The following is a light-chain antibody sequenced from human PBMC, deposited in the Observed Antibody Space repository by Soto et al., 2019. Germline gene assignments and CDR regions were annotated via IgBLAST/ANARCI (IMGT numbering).Light chain of an antibody. V-gene: IGLV2-14*01. CDR1: SSDVGGYNY. CDR2: EVR. J-gene: IGLJ1*01. CDR3: SSYTSTSALCV. Sequence: QSALTQPASVSGSPGQSITISCTGTSSDVGGYNYVSWYQQHPGKAPKLIIFEVRNRPSGVSDRFSGSKSGNTASLTISGLQAGYEADYYCSSYTSTSALCVFGPGTKLTVL.